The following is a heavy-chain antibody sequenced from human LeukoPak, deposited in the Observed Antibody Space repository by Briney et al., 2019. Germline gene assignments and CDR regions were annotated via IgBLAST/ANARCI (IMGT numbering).Heavy chain of an antibody. J-gene: IGHJ4*02. V-gene: IGHV1-2*06. CDR2: INPNSGDT. CDR3: ARGGSGSGYLYYFDF. Sequence: GASVKVSCNASGYSFSDYSMHWVRQAPGQGLEWMGRINPNSGDTSYAQNFQGRVSMTRDTSISTTYMELSGLTSDDTAVYYCARGGSGSGYLYYFDFWGQGTLVSVSS. CDR1: GYSFSDYS. D-gene: IGHD3-10*01.